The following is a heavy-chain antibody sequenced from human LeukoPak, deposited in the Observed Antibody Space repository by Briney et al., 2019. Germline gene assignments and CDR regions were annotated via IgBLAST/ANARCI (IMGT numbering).Heavy chain of an antibody. V-gene: IGHV4-61*02. CDR3: ARGRYSSSWYDF. D-gene: IGHD6-13*01. Sequence: SETLSLTCTVSGGSISSGGYYWSWIRQPAGKGLEWIGRIYTSGSTNYNPSLKSRVAMSVDTSKTQFSLKLTSVTAADTAVYYCARGRYSSSWYDFWGQGTLVTVSS. J-gene: IGHJ5*01. CDR2: IYTSGST. CDR1: GGSISSGGYY.